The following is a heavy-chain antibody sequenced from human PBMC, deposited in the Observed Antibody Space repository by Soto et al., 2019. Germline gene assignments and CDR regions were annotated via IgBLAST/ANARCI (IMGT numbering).Heavy chain of an antibody. CDR2: INSDGSST. CDR3: ARAREHCSGGSTLDC. V-gene: IGHV3-74*01. Sequence: EVQLVESGGGLVQPGGSLRLSCAASGFTFSSYWMHWVRQAPGKALVWVSRINSDGSSTSYADSVKGRFTISRDNAKMTFYMEMMGPRAGNTVVYYCARAREHCSGGSTLDCRGQGALV. CDR1: GFTFSSYW. D-gene: IGHD2-15*01. J-gene: IGHJ4*02.